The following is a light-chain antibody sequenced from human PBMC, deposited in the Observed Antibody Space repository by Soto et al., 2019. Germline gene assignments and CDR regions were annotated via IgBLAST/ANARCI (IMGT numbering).Light chain of an antibody. CDR3: QHRHNWPLT. Sequence: EIVLTQSPVTLSLSPGERATISCRASQSVIRSFAWYQQKPGQAPRLLIYDALKRATGIPARFSGSGSGTDFTLTISSLEPEDFAVYFCQHRHNWPLTFGGGTKVEIK. J-gene: IGKJ4*01. CDR2: DAL. CDR1: QSVIRS. V-gene: IGKV3-11*01.